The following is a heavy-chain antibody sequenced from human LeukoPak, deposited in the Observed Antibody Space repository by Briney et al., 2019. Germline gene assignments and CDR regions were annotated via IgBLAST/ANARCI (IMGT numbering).Heavy chain of an antibody. D-gene: IGHD3-3*01. CDR3: ARAQSRVNYDFWSGYLSSYYYYMDV. Sequence: SETLSLTCTVSGGSISSYYWSWIRQPPGKGLEWVGYIYTSGSTNYNPSLKSRVTISVDTSKNQFSLKLSSVTAADTAVYYCARAQSRVNYDFWSGYLSSYYYYMDVWGKGTTVTVSS. CDR2: IYTSGST. CDR1: GGSISSYY. J-gene: IGHJ6*03. V-gene: IGHV4-4*09.